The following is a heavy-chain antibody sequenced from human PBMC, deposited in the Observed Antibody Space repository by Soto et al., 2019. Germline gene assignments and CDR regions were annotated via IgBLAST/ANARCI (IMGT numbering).Heavy chain of an antibody. V-gene: IGHV1-18*01. D-gene: IGHD3-16*01. CDR1: GYRFTSYG. CDR2: ISAYNGNT. CDR3: ARDSRIMITFGGPAPFDY. J-gene: IGHJ4*02. Sequence: EASVKLSCAACGYRFTSYGISWVRQAPEQGLEWMGWISAYNGNTNYAQKLQGRVTMTTDTSTSTAYMELRSLRSDDTAVYYCARDSRIMITFGGPAPFDYWGQGTLVTVSS.